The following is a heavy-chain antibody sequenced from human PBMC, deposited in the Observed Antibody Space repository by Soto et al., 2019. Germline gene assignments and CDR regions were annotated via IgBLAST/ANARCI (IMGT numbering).Heavy chain of an antibody. J-gene: IGHJ4*02. D-gene: IGHD5-12*01. V-gene: IGHV4-39*01. CDR1: GGSISSSSYY. CDR2: VYYSGGT. Sequence: QLQLQESGPGLVKPSETLSLTCTVSGGSISSSSYYWGWVRQPPGKGLEWIGDVYYSGGTYYNPSLKGRVTLSVDTSKNQMSLKLSSVTAADPAVYYCARRTIVPTTRVDYWGQGTLVTVSS. CDR3: ARRTIVPTTRVDY.